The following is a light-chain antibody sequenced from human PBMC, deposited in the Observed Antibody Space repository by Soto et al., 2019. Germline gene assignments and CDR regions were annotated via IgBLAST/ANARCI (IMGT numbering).Light chain of an antibody. CDR1: QGIGND. Sequence: AIQMTQSPSSLSVSVGDRVTITCRASQGIGNDVGWYQQKPGKAPKLLIYAASSLQSGVPSRFSGSRSGTDFTLTISSLQPEDFATYYCLQDHTYPLTFGGGTKVEIK. V-gene: IGKV1-6*01. J-gene: IGKJ4*01. CDR2: AAS. CDR3: LQDHTYPLT.